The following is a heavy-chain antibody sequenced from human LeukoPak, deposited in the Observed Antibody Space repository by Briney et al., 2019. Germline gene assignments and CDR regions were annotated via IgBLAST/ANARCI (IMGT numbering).Heavy chain of an antibody. Sequence: PSETLSLTCTVSGGSISSYYWSWIRQPAGKGLEWIGRIYTSGSTNYNPSLKSRVTMSVDTSKNQFSLKLSSVTAADTAVYYCARQGPSSGPDTFDIWGQGTMVTVSS. V-gene: IGHV4-4*07. J-gene: IGHJ3*02. CDR2: IYTSGST. D-gene: IGHD6-19*01. CDR3: ARQGPSSGPDTFDI. CDR1: GGSISSYY.